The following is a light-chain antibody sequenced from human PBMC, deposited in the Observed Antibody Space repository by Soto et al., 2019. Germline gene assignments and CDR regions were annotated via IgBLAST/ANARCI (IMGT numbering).Light chain of an antibody. V-gene: IGKV3D-15*01. Sequence: EIVMTQSPATLSVSPGERATLSCRASQSVSSYLAWYQHKPGQAPRLLIYAASSRATGSPDRFSGSGSGTEFTLTINSLQSEDFAVYYCQQYNNWPRTFGQGTKVDIK. CDR1: QSVSSY. CDR2: AAS. CDR3: QQYNNWPRT. J-gene: IGKJ1*01.